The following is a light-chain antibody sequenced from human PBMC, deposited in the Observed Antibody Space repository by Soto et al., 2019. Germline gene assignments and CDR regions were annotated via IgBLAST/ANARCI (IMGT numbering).Light chain of an antibody. V-gene: IGLV1-44*01. J-gene: IGLJ2*01. CDR3: ASWDDKMSALL. CDR2: TND. CDR1: SSNIGSNT. Sequence: QSVLTQPPSASGTPGQRVTISCSGSSSNIGSNTVNWYQQLPGTAPKLLIYTNDQRPSGVPDRFSGSKSGTSASLAISGLQSDDEADYFCASWDDKMSALLFGGGTKLTVL.